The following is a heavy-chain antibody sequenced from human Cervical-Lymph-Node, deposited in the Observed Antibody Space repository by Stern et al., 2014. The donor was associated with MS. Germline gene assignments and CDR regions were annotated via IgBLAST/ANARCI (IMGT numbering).Heavy chain of an antibody. Sequence: QVQLVQSGAEVKKPGASVKVSCKASGYTFSTYGIHWVRQAPGQGLEWMGWISGNNGNTFYAQKFLGRVTMTTHTSTTTDFMDLRSLRSDDTAVYYCARGLTATVTTPGGYWGQGTLVTVSS. CDR1: GYTFSTYG. CDR3: ARGLTATVTTPGGY. CDR2: ISGNNGNT. D-gene: IGHD4-17*01. J-gene: IGHJ4*02. V-gene: IGHV1-18*04.